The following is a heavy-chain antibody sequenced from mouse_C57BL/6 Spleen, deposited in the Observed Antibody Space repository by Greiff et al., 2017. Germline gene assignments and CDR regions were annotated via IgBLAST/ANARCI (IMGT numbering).Heavy chain of an antibody. CDR1: GYSITSGYY. CDR2: ISYDGSN. Sequence: ESGPGLVKPSQSLSLTCSVTGYSITSGYYWNWIRQSPGNKLEWMGYISYDGSNNYNPPLKNRTTITRDTSTNQFFLKLNSMTTEDTATYYCAGGYYDNCYFDDWGTGTTLTVSS. D-gene: IGHD2-4*01. V-gene: IGHV3-6*01. CDR3: AGGYYDNCYFDD. J-gene: IGHJ1*03.